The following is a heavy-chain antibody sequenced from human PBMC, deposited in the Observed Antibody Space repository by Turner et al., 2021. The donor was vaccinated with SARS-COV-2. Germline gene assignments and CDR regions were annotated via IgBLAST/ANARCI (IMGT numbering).Heavy chain of an antibody. J-gene: IGHJ4*02. CDR3: ARSGDSWPHDF. CDR1: YIGSYF. D-gene: IGHD6-13*01. CDR2: IDHSGDT. V-gene: IGHV4-59*01. Sequence: QVLLRESGPGLCRPSETLSLNCNVNYIGSYFWSLIRQRPGKTLEWIAYIDHSGDTSYNPSLKSRVTISIDTSQNQISLKLRSVTAADTAVYFCARSGDSWPHDFWGPGTLVTVSS.